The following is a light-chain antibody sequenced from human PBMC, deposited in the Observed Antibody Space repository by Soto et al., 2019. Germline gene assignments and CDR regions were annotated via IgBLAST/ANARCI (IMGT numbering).Light chain of an antibody. V-gene: IGKV1-17*01. Sequence: DIQMTQSPSSLSASVGDRVTITCRASQDIRSDLGWFQQKPGKAPKRLIYAASTLESGVPSRFSGSRSGTEFTLTISSLQPADFATYYCLQHNSYPFTFGPGTKVDIQ. CDR1: QDIRSD. CDR3: LQHNSYPFT. J-gene: IGKJ3*01. CDR2: AAS.